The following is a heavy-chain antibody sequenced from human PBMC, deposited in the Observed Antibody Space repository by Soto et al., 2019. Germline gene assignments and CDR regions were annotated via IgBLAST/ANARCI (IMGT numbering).Heavy chain of an antibody. CDR3: ARESIAPYGDYAGY. CDR1: GYTFTGYY. J-gene: IGHJ4*02. D-gene: IGHD4-17*01. V-gene: IGHV1-2*02. CDR2: INPNSGGT. Sequence: GASVKVSCKASGYTFTGYYMHWVRQAPGQGLEWMGWINPNSGGTDYAQKFQGRVTMTRDTSISTAYMELSRLRSDDTAVYYCARESIAPYGDYAGYWGQGTLVTVSS.